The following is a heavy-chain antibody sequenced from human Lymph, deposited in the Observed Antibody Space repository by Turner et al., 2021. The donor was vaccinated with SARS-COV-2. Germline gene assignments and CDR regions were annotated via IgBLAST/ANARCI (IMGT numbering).Heavy chain of an antibody. CDR1: GVSFSTYS. V-gene: IGHV3-21*01. J-gene: IGHJ4*02. Sequence: DVQLVESGGGLVKPGGSFRRSCAASGVSFSTYSMNWVRQAAGKGLEWISSISSSSSYIYYADSVKGRFTISRDDAKNSLYLQMNSLRAEDTAVYYCARDIPATADYFDYWGQGTLVTVST. CDR2: ISSSSSYI. CDR3: ARDIPATADYFDY. D-gene: IGHD5-12*01.